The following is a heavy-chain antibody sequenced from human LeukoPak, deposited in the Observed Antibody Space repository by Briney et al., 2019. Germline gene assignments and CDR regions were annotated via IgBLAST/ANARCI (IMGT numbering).Heavy chain of an antibody. D-gene: IGHD3-22*01. CDR1: GGSFSGYY. V-gene: IGHV4-34*01. CDR3: ARGWAPYYYDSSGYSANIDY. CDR2: INHSGST. Sequence: PSETLSLTCAVYGGSFSGYYWSWIRQPPGKGLEWIGEINHSGSTNYNPSLKSRVTISVDTSKSQFSLKLSSVTAADTAVYYCARGWAPYYYDSSGYSANIDYWGQGTLVTVSS. J-gene: IGHJ4*02.